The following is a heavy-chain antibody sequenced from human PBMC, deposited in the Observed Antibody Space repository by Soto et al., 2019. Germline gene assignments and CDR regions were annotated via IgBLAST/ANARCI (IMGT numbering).Heavy chain of an antibody. CDR3: ARDGSGYRSRASPMDG. V-gene: IGHV1-69*01. CDR2: IIPISGTV. D-gene: IGHD3-22*01. J-gene: IGHJ6*03. CDR1: GDTFSSYA. Sequence: QVQLVQSGAEVKKPGSSVKVSCKASGDTFSSYAISWVRQAPGQGLEWMGGIIPISGTVNYAQKFQGRVTITADESTMTAYMELSSMRSEDTAVYYCARDGSGYRSRASPMDGWGKGTTVTVSS.